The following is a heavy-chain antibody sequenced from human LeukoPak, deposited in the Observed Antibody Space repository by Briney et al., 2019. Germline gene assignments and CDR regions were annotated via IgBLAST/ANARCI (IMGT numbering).Heavy chain of an antibody. J-gene: IGHJ4*02. CDR2: ISWNSGSI. CDR3: AKDLSADSGRIDY. Sequence: GGSLRLSCAASGFTFDDYAMDWVRQAPGKGLEWGSGISWNSGSIGYADSVKGRFTISRDNAKNSLYLQMNSLRAEDTALYYCAKDLSADSGRIDYWGQGTLVTVSS. V-gene: IGHV3-9*01. CDR1: GFTFDDYA. D-gene: IGHD6-19*01.